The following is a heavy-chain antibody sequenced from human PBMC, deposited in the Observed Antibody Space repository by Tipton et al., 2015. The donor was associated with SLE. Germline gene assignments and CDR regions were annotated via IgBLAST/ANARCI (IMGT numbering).Heavy chain of an antibody. V-gene: IGHV4-4*08. CDR2: IYTSGST. D-gene: IGHD6-13*01. J-gene: IGHJ4*02. CDR1: GGSISSYY. Sequence: TLSLTCTVSGGSISSYYWSWIRQPPGKGLEWSGYIYTSGSTNYNPSLKSRVTISVDKSKNQFSLKLSSVPAADTAVYYCARPYSSSWYSFDYWGQGTLVTVSS. CDR3: ARPYSSSWYSFDY.